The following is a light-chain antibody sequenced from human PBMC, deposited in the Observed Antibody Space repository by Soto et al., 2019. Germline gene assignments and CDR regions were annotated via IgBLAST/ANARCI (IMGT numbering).Light chain of an antibody. Sequence: QAVVTQSPSASASLGASVKLTCTLSSGHSSYAIAWHQQQPEKGPRYLMKLNSDGSHSKEDGIPDRFSGSSSGAERYLTISSLQSEDEADYYCQTWGTGDWVFGGGTKLTVL. CDR3: QTWGTGDWV. CDR2: LNSDGSH. J-gene: IGLJ3*02. V-gene: IGLV4-69*01. CDR1: SGHSSYA.